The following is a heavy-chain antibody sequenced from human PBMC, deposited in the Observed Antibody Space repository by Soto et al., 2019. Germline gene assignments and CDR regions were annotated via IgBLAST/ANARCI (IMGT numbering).Heavy chain of an antibody. CDR1: GCSFNDYD. J-gene: IGHJ3*02. CDR3: TKDSPLYCPDAFDI. D-gene: IGHD2-2*02. V-gene: IGHV3-9*01. Sequence: GGSLRLSCAASGCSFNDYDIQWVRQVPGKGLEWVSGISWDSGSIGYGDSVKGRFTISRENAKNSLFLQMNSLRSEDTALYYFTKDSPLYCPDAFDIWGQGTMVTVSS. CDR2: ISWDSGSI.